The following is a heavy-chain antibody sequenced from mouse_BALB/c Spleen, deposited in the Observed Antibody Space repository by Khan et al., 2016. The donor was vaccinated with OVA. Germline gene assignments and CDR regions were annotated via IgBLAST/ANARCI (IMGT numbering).Heavy chain of an antibody. V-gene: IGHV3-2*02. CDR2: INYSGCT. CDR3: ARGVRLTY. D-gene: IGHD2-14*01. Sequence: EVKLLESGPGLVKPSQSLSLTCTVTGFSITRDYAWYWIRQFPGNQLEWMGYINYSGCTSSHPSLKRRISITRATSKNQFFLQLNSGTTEDTATYYCARGVRLTYWGQGTLVTVSA. CDR1: GFSITRDYA. J-gene: IGHJ3*01.